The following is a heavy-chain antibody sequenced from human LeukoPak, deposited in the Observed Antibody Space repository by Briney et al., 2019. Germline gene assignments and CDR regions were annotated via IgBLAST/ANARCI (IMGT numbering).Heavy chain of an antibody. V-gene: IGHV1-69*05. CDR3: AGDSPFSLRGSYQGPAAFDI. CDR2: IIPIFGTA. D-gene: IGHD1-26*01. Sequence: SVKVSCKASGGTFSSYAIIWVRQAPGQGLEWMGGIIPIFGTANYAQKFQGRVTITTDESTSTAYMELSSLRSEDTAVYYCAGDSPFSLRGSYQGPAAFDIWGQGTMVTVSS. J-gene: IGHJ3*02. CDR1: GGTFSSYA.